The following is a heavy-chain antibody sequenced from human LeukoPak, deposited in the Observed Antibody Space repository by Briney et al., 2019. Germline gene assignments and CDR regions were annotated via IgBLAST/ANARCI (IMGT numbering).Heavy chain of an antibody. CDR2: ISSGGNSI. J-gene: IGHJ4*02. Sequence: GGSLRLSCAASGFXFSTYEMNWGRQAPGKGLEWVSDISSGGNSIDYADSVKGRFAISRDNAKNSLYLQMNSLRAEDTAVYYCASGYYDSTGYYRYYFDYWGRGTLVTVSS. D-gene: IGHD3-22*01. V-gene: IGHV3-48*03. CDR3: ASGYYDSTGYYRYYFDY. CDR1: GFXFSTYE.